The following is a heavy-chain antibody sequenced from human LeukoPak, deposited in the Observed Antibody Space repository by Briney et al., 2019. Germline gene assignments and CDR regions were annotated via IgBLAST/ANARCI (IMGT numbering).Heavy chain of an antibody. Sequence: GGSLRLSCAASGFSISNSAMSWVRQAPGKGLEWVSLIVASSGSTFYADSVKGRFTISRDNAKNSLYLQMNSLRAEDTAVYYCARGTPHYYYYYGMDVWGQGTTVTVSS. CDR3: ARGTPHYYYYYGMDV. V-gene: IGHV3-21*04. J-gene: IGHJ6*02. CDR1: GFSISNSA. CDR2: IVASSGST.